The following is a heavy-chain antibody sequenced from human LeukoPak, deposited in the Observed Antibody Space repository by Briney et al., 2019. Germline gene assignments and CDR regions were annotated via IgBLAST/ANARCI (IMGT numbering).Heavy chain of an antibody. V-gene: IGHV1-8*03. CDR1: GYTFTSYD. D-gene: IGHD3-22*01. Sequence: ASVKVSCKASGYTFTSYDINWVRQATGQGLEWMGWMNPNSGNTGYAQKFQGRVTITRNTSISTAHMELSSLRSEDTAVYYCARSSGYYFPFDYWGQGTLVTVSS. CDR3: ARSSGYYFPFDY. J-gene: IGHJ4*02. CDR2: MNPNSGNT.